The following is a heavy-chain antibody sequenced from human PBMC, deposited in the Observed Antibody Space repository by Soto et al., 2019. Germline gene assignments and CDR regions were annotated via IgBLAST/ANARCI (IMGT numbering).Heavy chain of an antibody. CDR2: IDWDDDK. CDR1: GGSISGGVHS. D-gene: IGHD4-17*01. J-gene: IGHJ6*03. CDR3: ARSHGDYVGLYYYYYYMDV. V-gene: IGHV2-70*11. Sequence: TLSLTCTVSGGSISGGVHSWSWIRQPPGKALEWLARIDWDDDKYYSTSLKTRLTISKDTSKNQVVLTMTNMDPVDTATYYCARSHGDYVGLYYYYYYMDVWGKGTTVTVSS.